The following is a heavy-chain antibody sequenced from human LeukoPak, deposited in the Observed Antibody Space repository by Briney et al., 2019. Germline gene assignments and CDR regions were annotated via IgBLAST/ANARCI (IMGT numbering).Heavy chain of an antibody. Sequence: GGSLRLSCAASGFTFSAYAMSWVRQAPGKGLEWVSTISFSGGTTYYADSVKGRFTISRDNSKNTLYLQMNSLRAEDTAVYYCAKGGQGYQLPDDYWGQGTLVTVSS. J-gene: IGHJ4*02. CDR2: ISFSGGTT. V-gene: IGHV3-23*01. D-gene: IGHD2-2*01. CDR1: GFTFSAYA. CDR3: AKGGQGYQLPDDY.